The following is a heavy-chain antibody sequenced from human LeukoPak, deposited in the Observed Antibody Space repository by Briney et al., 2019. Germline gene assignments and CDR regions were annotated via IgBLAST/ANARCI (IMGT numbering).Heavy chain of an antibody. Sequence: GGSLRLSCAASGFTFNNYAMSWVRQAPGKGLEWVSAISGSDAGTYYADSVKGRFTISRDNSKNTLYLQMNSLRAEDTAVYYCAIGITMVRGVIRGYFDYWGQGTLVTVSS. J-gene: IGHJ4*02. V-gene: IGHV3-23*01. CDR3: AIGITMVRGVIRGYFDY. CDR2: ISGSDAGT. D-gene: IGHD3-10*01. CDR1: GFTFNNYA.